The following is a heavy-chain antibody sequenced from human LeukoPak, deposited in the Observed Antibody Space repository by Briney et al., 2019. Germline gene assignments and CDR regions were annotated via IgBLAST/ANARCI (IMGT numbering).Heavy chain of an antibody. Sequence: PSETLSLTCTVSGGSISSDNYYWGWIRQPPGTGLEWIGSIYYSGTTYYNPSLKSRVSISIDTSNNDLSLKVTSVTAADTAGYYCARAPWAYGNYVHAFDIWGQGTMVTVSS. D-gene: IGHD4-11*01. V-gene: IGHV4-39*07. CDR2: IYYSGTT. CDR3: ARAPWAYGNYVHAFDI. CDR1: GGSISSDNYY. J-gene: IGHJ3*02.